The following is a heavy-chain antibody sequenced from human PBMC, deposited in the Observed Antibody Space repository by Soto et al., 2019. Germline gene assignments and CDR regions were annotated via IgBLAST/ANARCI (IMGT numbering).Heavy chain of an antibody. CDR1: GGSISSSNW. V-gene: IGHV4-4*02. CDR3: ASLRRDYRGTYPPDY. D-gene: IGHD3-3*01. Sequence: QVQLQESGPGLVKPSGTLSLTCAVSGGSISSSNWWSWVRQPPGKGLEWSGEIYHSGSTNYNPSLKSRVTISVDKSKNQFSLKLSSVTAADTAVYYCASLRRDYRGTYPPDYWGQGTLVTVSS. J-gene: IGHJ4*02. CDR2: IYHSGST.